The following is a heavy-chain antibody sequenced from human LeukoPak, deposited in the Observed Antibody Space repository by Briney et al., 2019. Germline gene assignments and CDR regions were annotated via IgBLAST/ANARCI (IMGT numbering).Heavy chain of an antibody. D-gene: IGHD6-13*01. Sequence: PGRSLRLSCAASGFTFSSYGMHWVRQAPGKGLEWVAFIRYDGSNKYYADSVKGRFTISRDNSKNTLYLQMNSLRAEDTAVYYCAKFGRYSSSGFDYWGQGTLVTVSS. V-gene: IGHV3-30*02. J-gene: IGHJ4*02. CDR2: IRYDGSNK. CDR1: GFTFSSYG. CDR3: AKFGRYSSSGFDY.